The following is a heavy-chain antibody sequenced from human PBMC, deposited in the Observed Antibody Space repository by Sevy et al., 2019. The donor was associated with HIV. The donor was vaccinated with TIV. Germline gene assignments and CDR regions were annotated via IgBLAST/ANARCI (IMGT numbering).Heavy chain of an antibody. CDR3: DFWIISLDL. V-gene: IGHV1-69*13. J-gene: IGHJ5*02. Sequence: ASVKVSCKASGATFRSYIMSWVRQAPGQGLEWMGGIIPALSTTHYAQKFQGRITITADESTSTAYMELSRLKSEDTAVYYCDFWIISLDLWGQGTLVTVSS. CDR1: GATFRSYI. CDR2: IIPALSTT. D-gene: IGHD3-3*01.